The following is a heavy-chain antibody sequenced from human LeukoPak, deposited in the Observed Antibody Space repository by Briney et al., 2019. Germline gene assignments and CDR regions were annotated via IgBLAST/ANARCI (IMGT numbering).Heavy chain of an antibody. Sequence: GGSLRLSCAASGFTFDDYAMHWVRQAPGKGLEWVSGISWNSGSIGYADSVKGRFTISRDNAKNSLYLQMNSLRAEDTAVYYCARDEILLWFGESFSAFDIWGQGTMVTVSS. CDR3: ARDEILLWFGESFSAFDI. CDR1: GFTFDDYA. CDR2: ISWNSGSI. D-gene: IGHD3-10*01. J-gene: IGHJ3*02. V-gene: IGHV3-9*01.